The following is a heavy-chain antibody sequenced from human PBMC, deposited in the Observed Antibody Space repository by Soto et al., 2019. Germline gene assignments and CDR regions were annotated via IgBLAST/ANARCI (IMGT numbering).Heavy chain of an antibody. CDR3: ARHPINDDNYPAEVNF. V-gene: IGHV4-39*01. D-gene: IGHD1-1*01. J-gene: IGHJ1*01. Sequence: QLRLLESGPGVVKPAETLSLTCTVSGGSISTTFYYWGWIRQSPGKGLEWIGTVFYNGKTFCSPSLHSRISISVDTSENQFSLRLTSVTAADTAVYYCARHPINDDNYPAEVNFWGQGTLVTVSS. CDR1: GGSISTTFYY. CDR2: VFYNGKT.